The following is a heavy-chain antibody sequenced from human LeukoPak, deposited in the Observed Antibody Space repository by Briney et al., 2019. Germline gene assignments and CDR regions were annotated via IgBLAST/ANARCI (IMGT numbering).Heavy chain of an antibody. V-gene: IGHV4-34*01. J-gene: IGHJ5*02. Sequence: SGTLSLTCAVYVGSFSDYYWSWIRQPPGKGLERIGEINYSGGTSYNPSLKSRVTISVDTSKNQFSLKLTSVTAADTAVYYCARQQSASNWFDPWGQGTLVTVSS. CDR1: VGSFSDYY. CDR3: ARQQSASNWFDP. CDR2: INYSGGT. D-gene: IGHD6-13*01.